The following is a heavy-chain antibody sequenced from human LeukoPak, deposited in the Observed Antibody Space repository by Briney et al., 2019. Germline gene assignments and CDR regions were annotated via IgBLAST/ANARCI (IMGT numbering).Heavy chain of an antibody. V-gene: IGHV1-18*01. Sequence: GASVKVSCKASGYTFTSYGISWVRQAPGQGLEWMGWISGYNGNTNYAQKLQGRVTMTTDTSTSTAYMELRSLRSDDTAVYYCARAPPSRGSPSRQYAFDIWGQGTMVTVSS. CDR1: GYTFTSYG. J-gene: IGHJ3*02. D-gene: IGHD6-13*01. CDR2: ISGYNGNT. CDR3: ARAPPSRGSPSRQYAFDI.